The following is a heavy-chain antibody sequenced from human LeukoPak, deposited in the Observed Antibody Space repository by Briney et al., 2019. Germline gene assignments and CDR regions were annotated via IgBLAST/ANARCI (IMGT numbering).Heavy chain of an antibody. D-gene: IGHD6-13*01. V-gene: IGHV4-59*01. Sequence: SETLSLTCTVSGGSISSYYWSWIRQPPGKGLEWIGYIYYSGSTNYNPSLKSRVTISVDTSKNQFSLKLSSVTAADTAVYYCARGYSSSWPGRWYYYYYGMDVWGQGTTVTVSS. CDR2: IYYSGST. CDR1: GGSISSYY. CDR3: ARGYSSSWPGRWYYYYYGMDV. J-gene: IGHJ6*02.